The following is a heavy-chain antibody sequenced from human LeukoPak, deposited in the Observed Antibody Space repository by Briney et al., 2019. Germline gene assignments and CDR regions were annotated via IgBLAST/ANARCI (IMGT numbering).Heavy chain of an antibody. Sequence: ASVKVSCKASGYTFTSYYMHWVRQAPGQGLEWMGIINPSGGSTSYAQKFQGRVTMTRDTSTSTVYMELSSLRSEGTAVYYCARGGDCGGDCYSVDYWGQGTLVTVSS. V-gene: IGHV1-46*01. CDR2: INPSGGST. J-gene: IGHJ4*02. CDR1: GYTFTSYY. D-gene: IGHD2-21*01. CDR3: ARGGDCGGDCYSVDY.